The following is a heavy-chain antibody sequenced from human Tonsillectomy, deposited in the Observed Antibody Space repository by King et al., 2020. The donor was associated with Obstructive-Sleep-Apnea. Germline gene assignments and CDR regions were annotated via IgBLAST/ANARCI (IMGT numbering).Heavy chain of an antibody. J-gene: IGHJ6*02. D-gene: IGHD3-3*01. CDR1: GFTFSSYG. V-gene: IGHV3-30*02. CDR3: AKDQGNNEDFWSGYSDYYYYGMDV. CDR2: IRYDGSNK. Sequence: VQLVESGGGVFQPGRSLRLSCAASGFTFSSYGMHWVRQAPGKGLEWVAFIRYDGSNKYYADSVKGRFTISRDNSKNTLYLQMNSLRAEDTAVYYCAKDQGNNEDFWSGYSDYYYYGMDVWGQGTTVTVSS.